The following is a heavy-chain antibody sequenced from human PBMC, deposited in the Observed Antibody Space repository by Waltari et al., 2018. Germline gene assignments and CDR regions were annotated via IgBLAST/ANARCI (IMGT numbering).Heavy chain of an antibody. CDR3: TSDTSRWDDYYHDY. Sequence: EVQLVEFGGGLVQPGGSLRLSCAASGFTFTNHWMTWVRQAPGKGLEWLANINTDGSEEFYVDSVKGRFTISRDNINNSLFLQMNSLRTEDTAVYFCTSDTSRWDDYYHDYWGQGTLVTVSS. CDR1: GFTFTNHW. J-gene: IGHJ4*02. D-gene: IGHD1-1*01. CDR2: INTDGSEE. V-gene: IGHV3-7*03.